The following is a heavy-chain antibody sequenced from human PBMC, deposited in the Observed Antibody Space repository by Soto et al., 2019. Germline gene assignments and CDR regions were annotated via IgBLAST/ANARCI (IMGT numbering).Heavy chain of an antibody. V-gene: IGHV3-23*01. CDR3: AKWVAYSYGHYDY. CDR2: ISGSGGST. CDR1: GFTFSSYA. J-gene: IGHJ4*02. Sequence: EVQLLESGGGLVQPGGSLRLSCAASGFTFSSYAMRWVRQAPGKGLEWVSAISGSGGSTYYADSVKGRFTISRDNSKNTLYLQMNSLRAEDTAVYYCAKWVAYSYGHYDYWGQGTLVTVSS. D-gene: IGHD5-18*01.